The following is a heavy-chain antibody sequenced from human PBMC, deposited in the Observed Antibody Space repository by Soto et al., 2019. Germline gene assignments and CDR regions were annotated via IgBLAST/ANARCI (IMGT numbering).Heavy chain of an antibody. J-gene: IGHJ4*02. Sequence: GASVKVSCKDSGGTFSSYAISWVRQAPGQGLEWMGGIIPIFGTANYAQKFQGRVTITADESTSTAYMELSSLRSEDTAVYYCASWQSHYGHYDLDYWSQGTLVTGSS. CDR3: ASWQSHYGHYDLDY. CDR1: GGTFSSYA. D-gene: IGHD3-22*01. CDR2: IIPIFGTA. V-gene: IGHV1-69*13.